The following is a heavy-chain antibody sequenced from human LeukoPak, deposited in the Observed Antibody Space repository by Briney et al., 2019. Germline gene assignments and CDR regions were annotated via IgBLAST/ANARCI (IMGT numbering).Heavy chain of an antibody. V-gene: IGHV3-7*01. Sequence: PGGSLRLSCAASGFTFSNYWMSWVRQAPGKGLEWVANIKKDGSEKYYVESVKGRFTISRDNAKNSVYLQMNSLRAEDTAVYYCESAPGHYSNDWVAQFACWGQGPLVTVSS. CDR2: IKKDGSEK. D-gene: IGHD4-11*01. CDR3: ESAPGHYSNDWVAQFAC. J-gene: IGHJ4*02. CDR1: GFTFSNYW.